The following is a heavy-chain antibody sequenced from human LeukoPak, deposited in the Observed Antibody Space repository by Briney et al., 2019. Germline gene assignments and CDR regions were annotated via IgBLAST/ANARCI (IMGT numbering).Heavy chain of an antibody. J-gene: IGHJ4*02. D-gene: IGHD5-18*01. CDR2: IYYSGST. CDR3: ARGEYSYGVLGN. V-gene: IGHV4-59*01. Sequence: PSETLSLTCTVSGGSISSYYWSWIRQSPGRGLEWIGYIYYSGSTNYNPSLKSRVTISVDTSKNQFSLKLSPVTAADTAVYYCARGEYSYGVLGNWGQGTLVTVSS. CDR1: GGSISSYY.